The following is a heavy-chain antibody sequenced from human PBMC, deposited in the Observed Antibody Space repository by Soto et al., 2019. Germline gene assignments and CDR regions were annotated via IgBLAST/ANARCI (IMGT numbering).Heavy chain of an antibody. V-gene: IGHV1-8*01. D-gene: IGHD6-13*01. Sequence: QVQLVQSGAEVKKPGASVKVSCKASGYTFTSYDINWVRQATGQGLEWMGWMNPNSGNTGYAQKCQGRATMTRNTSISTAYMELSSLRSDDTAVYYCARELYSTVRFDPWGQGTLVTVSS. CDR2: MNPNSGNT. CDR3: ARELYSTVRFDP. J-gene: IGHJ5*02. CDR1: GYTFTSYD.